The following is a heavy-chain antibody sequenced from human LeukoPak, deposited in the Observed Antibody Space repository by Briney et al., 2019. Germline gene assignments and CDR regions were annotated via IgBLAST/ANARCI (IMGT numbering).Heavy chain of an antibody. V-gene: IGHV3-23*01. CDR3: AKFRYHSNDNNYLDFNY. J-gene: IGHJ4*02. Sequence: PGGSLRLSSAASGFTFSSYAMGWVRQAPGKGPEWVSSISGSGGHTYFADSVKGRFTISRDNSKNTLDLQMNSLKVEDTAVYYCAKFRYHSNDNNYLDFNYWGQGTLVTVSS. CDR2: ISGSGGHT. D-gene: IGHD3-22*01. CDR1: GFTFSSYA.